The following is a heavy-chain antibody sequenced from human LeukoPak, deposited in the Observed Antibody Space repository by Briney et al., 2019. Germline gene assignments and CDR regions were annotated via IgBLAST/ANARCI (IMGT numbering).Heavy chain of an antibody. V-gene: IGHV3-11*05. CDR2: ITSSSSYT. CDR3: ARGPKGYYGMDV. Sequence: KPGGSLRLSCAASGFTFSDYYMSWIRQAPGKGLEWVSSITSSSSYTNYADSVKGRFTISRDNAKNSLYLQMNSLRAEDTAVYYCARGPKGYYGMDVWGQGTTVTVSS. CDR1: GFTFSDYY. J-gene: IGHJ6*02.